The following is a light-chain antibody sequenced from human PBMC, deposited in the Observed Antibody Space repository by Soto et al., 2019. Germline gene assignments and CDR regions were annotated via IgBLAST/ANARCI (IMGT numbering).Light chain of an antibody. Sequence: IQMSQSPSSVSASVGDRVTITCRASQSISSYLNWYQQKPGKAPKLLIYAASSLQSGVPSRFSGSGSGTDFTLTISSLQPEDFATYYCQQSYSTPLTSGGVGMVDI. V-gene: IGKV1-39*01. CDR3: QQSYSTPLT. CDR1: QSISSY. CDR2: AAS. J-gene: IGKJ4*01.